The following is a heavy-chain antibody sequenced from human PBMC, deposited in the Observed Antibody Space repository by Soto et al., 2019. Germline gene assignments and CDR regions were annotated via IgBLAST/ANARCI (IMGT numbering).Heavy chain of an antibody. CDR3: ARTDGYEIEY. V-gene: IGHV5-51*01. Sequence: GESLKISCNGSGYSFVSYWIGWVRQMPGRGLEWMGIIYPGDPHTRYSPSFEGQVTISADKSITAVFLQWSSLKASDTATYYCARTDGYEIEYWGQGTLVTVSS. D-gene: IGHD5-12*01. J-gene: IGHJ4*02. CDR2: IYPGDPHT. CDR1: GYSFVSYW.